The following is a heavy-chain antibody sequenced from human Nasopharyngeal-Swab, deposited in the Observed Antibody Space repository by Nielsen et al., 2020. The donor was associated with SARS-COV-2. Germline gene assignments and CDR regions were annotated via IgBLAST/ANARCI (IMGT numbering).Heavy chain of an antibody. CDR3: ASSTRDYGGNSGDY. V-gene: IGHV4-4*07. CDR2: IYTSGST. D-gene: IGHD4-23*01. J-gene: IGHJ4*02. Sequence: SETLSLTCTVSGGSISSYYWSWIRQPARKGLEWIGRIYTSGSTNYNPSLKSRVTMSVDTSKNQFSLKLSSVTAADTAVYYCASSTRDYGGNSGDYWGQGTLVTVSS. CDR1: GGSISSYY.